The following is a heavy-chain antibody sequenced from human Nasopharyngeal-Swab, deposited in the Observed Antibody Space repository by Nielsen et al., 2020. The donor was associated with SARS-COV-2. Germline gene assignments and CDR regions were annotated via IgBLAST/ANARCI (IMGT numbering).Heavy chain of an antibody. Sequence: GESLKISCVASGFTFSSYSMNWVRQAPGKGLEWVSSISSSSGYTYYADSVKGRFTISRDNSKNTLYLQMNSLRAEDTAVYYCAKDYGQGYDSSRYFDYWGQGTLVTVSS. CDR1: GFTFSSYS. D-gene: IGHD3-22*01. V-gene: IGHV3-21*04. J-gene: IGHJ4*02. CDR3: AKDYGQGYDSSRYFDY. CDR2: ISSSSGYT.